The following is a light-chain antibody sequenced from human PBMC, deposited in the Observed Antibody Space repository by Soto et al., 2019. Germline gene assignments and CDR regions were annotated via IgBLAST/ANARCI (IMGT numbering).Light chain of an antibody. Sequence: YELTQPPSVSVAPGQTATISCGENNIDSRTVHWYQQKPGQAPLLVVYDNSFRPSGIPNRFSGSNSGNTATLTISRVEAGDEAYYYCQVWDNVDYHLYLFGTGTKVAVL. CDR2: DNS. CDR1: NIDSRT. V-gene: IGLV3-21*02. CDR3: QVWDNVDYHLYL. J-gene: IGLJ1*01.